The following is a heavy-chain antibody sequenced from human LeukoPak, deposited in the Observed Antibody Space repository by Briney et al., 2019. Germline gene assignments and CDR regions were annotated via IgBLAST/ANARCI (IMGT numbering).Heavy chain of an antibody. V-gene: IGHV3-21*01. CDR1: GFHFSNFG. CDR2: ISRDGVNT. D-gene: IGHD3-22*01. CDR3: ARYYYDSSGYLSY. Sequence: GGSLRLSCAASGFHFSNFGMNWVRQAPGQGLEWVSSISRDGVNTYYADSVKGRFTISRDNAKNSLYLQMNSLRAEDTAVYYCARYYYDSSGYLSYWGQGTLVTVSS. J-gene: IGHJ4*02.